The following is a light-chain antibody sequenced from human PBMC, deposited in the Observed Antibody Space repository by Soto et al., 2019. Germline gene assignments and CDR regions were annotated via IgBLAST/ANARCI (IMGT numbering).Light chain of an antibody. CDR1: SSDVGSYKL. V-gene: IGLV2-23*02. CDR3: CSYAGTSTHTV. CDR2: EVS. Sequence: QSALTQPASVSGSPGQSITISCTGTSSDVGSYKLVSWYQQHPGKAPKLMISEVSKRPSGISDRFSGSKSDSTASLTISGLQAEDEADYYCCSYAGTSTHTVFGGGTQLTVL. J-gene: IGLJ7*01.